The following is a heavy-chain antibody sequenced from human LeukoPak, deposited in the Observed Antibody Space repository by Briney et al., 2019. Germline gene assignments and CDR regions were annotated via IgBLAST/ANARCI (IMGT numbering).Heavy chain of an antibody. V-gene: IGHV1-69*13. Sequence: ASVKVSCKASGGTFSRDGISWVRQAPGQGLEWMGGIIPIFGTTDYARKFRSRVTITADESTSTAYLELSSLRSEDTAVYYCARCRHPTSADYYCNYMDVWGKGTTVTVSS. CDR2: IIPIFGTT. J-gene: IGHJ6*03. CDR1: GGTFSRDG. CDR3: ARCRHPTSADYYCNYMDV.